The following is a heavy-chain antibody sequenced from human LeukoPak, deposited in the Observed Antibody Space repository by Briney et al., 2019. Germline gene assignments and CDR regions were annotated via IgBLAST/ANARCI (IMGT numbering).Heavy chain of an antibody. J-gene: IGHJ4*02. CDR2: ISSDGSST. D-gene: IGHD2-2*01. CDR1: GFTFSSYW. V-gene: IGHV3-74*01. CDR3: ARDLFQLDCSSTSCYGDAVDY. Sequence: GGSLRLSCAASGFTFSSYWMHWVVQAPGKELVWVSRISSDGSSTSYADSVKGRFTISRDNAKNTPYLQMNSLRAEDTAVYYCARDLFQLDCSSTSCYGDAVDYWGQGTLVTVSS.